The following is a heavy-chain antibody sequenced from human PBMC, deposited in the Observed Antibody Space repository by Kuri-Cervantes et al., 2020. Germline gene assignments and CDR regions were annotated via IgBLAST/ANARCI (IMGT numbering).Heavy chain of an antibody. CDR2: IYYSGST. J-gene: IGHJ6*03. Sequence: SETLSLTCTVSGGSISSSNYYWGWIRQPPGKGLEWIGYIYYSGSTNYNPSLKSRVTISVDTSKNQFSLKLSSVTAADTAVYYCARSQDYYNEWIDYYYYMDVWGKGTTVTVSS. CDR3: ARSQDYYNEWIDYYYYMDV. V-gene: IGHV4-61*05. D-gene: IGHD3-22*01. CDR1: GGSISSSNYY.